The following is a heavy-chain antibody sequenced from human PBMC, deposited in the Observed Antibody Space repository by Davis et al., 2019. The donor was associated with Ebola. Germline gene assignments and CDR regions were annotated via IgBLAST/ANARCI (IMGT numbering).Heavy chain of an antibody. Sequence: AASVKVSCKASRGTFSSNAISWVRQAPGQGLEWMGGIIPIFGTANYAQKFQGRVTITADESTSTAYMELSRLRSEDSAVFYCARELLDYSKNKLYYYYDMDVWGQETTVTVSS. J-gene: IGHJ6*02. CDR2: IIPIFGTA. CDR3: ARELLDYSKNKLYYYYDMDV. CDR1: RGTFSSNA. D-gene: IGHD4-11*01. V-gene: IGHV1-69*13.